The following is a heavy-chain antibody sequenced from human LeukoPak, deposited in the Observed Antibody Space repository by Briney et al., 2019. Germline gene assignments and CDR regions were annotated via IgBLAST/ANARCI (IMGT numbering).Heavy chain of an antibody. V-gene: IGHV3-9*03. D-gene: IGHD1-7*01. CDR2: ISWNGDNI. J-gene: IGHJ2*01. CDR3: AKGDALELNWYFDL. CDR1: GFTFDDYA. Sequence: GGSLRLSCAASGFTFDDYAMHWVRQTPGKGLEWVSGISWNGDNIDYADSVKGRFTISRDNAKNSLYLQMNSLRAEDMALYYCAKGDALELNWYFDLWGRGTLVIVSS.